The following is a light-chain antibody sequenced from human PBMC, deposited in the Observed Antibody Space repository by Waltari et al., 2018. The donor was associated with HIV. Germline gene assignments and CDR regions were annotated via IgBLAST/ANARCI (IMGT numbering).Light chain of an antibody. CDR2: LNSDGSH. CDR1: SGHSGYP. Sequence: QLVLTQSPSASASLGASVTLTCPLSSGHSGYPIASHQQQPEKGPRYLMKLNSDGSHSKGDGIPDRFSGSSSGAERYLTISSLQSEDEADYYCQTWGTGIVVFGGGTKLTVL. CDR3: QTWGTGIVV. V-gene: IGLV4-69*01. J-gene: IGLJ2*01.